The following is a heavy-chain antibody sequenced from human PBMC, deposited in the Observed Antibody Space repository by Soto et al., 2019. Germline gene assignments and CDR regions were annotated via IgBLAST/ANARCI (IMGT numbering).Heavy chain of an antibody. CDR2: IIPIFGTV. CDR3: AKRHYYYDSSGYFPFQH. D-gene: IGHD3-22*01. Sequence: GASVKVCCKASGGAFSSYAISWVRHAPGQGLEWMGGIIPIFGTVNYAQKFPGRVTITADESTGTAYMELSSLRSEETAVYYCAKRHYYYDSSGYFPFQHWGQGTLVTVSS. CDR1: GGAFSSYA. V-gene: IGHV1-69*13. J-gene: IGHJ1*01.